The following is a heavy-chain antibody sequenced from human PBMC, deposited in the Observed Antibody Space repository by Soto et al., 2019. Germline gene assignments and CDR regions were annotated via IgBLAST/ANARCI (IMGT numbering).Heavy chain of an antibody. J-gene: IGHJ3*01. CDR1: GGSFSGYY. D-gene: IGHD3-10*01. Sequence: NPSETLSLTCAVYGGSFSGYYWSWIRQPPGKGLEWIGEINHSGSTNYNPSLKSRVTISVDTSKNQFSLKLSSVTAADTAVYYCARVWGGVFDFWGKGTMVTVSS. CDR3: ARVWGGVFDF. CDR2: INHSGST. V-gene: IGHV4-34*01.